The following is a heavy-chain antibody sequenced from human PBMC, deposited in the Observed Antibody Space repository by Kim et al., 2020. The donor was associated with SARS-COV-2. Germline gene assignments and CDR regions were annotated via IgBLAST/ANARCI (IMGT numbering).Heavy chain of an antibody. D-gene: IGHD1-26*01. Sequence: GGSLRLSCAASGFTFSSYAMSWVRQAPGKGLEWVSGISGSVGSRYYADSVKGRFTISRDNSKNTLYLQMNSLRAEDTAVYYCAKGVGANECSAFDIWGQGTMVTVSS. CDR3: AKGVGANECSAFDI. J-gene: IGHJ3*02. CDR1: GFTFSSYA. V-gene: IGHV3-23*01. CDR2: ISGSVGSR.